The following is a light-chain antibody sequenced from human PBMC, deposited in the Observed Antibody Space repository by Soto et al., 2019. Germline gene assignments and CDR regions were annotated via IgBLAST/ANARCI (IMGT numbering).Light chain of an antibody. J-gene: IGKJ4*01. CDR1: QTILYSSNNKNY. V-gene: IGKV4-1*01. CDR2: WTS. Sequence: DIVMTQFPDSLAVSLGERATINCKSSQTILYSSNNKNYLVWYQQKPGQPPKRLIYWTSTRESGVPDRFSGSGSGTDFTLTISSLQAEDGAVYYCQQYYSTPLTFGGGTKVEIK. CDR3: QQYYSTPLT.